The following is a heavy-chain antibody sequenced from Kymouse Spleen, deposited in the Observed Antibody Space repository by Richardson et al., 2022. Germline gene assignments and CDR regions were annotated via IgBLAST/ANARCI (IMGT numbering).Heavy chain of an antibody. CDR2: IKSKTDGGTT. D-gene: IGHD4-17*01,IGHD4-23*01. CDR3: TTKEGSPSPLRVYGMDV. V-gene: IGHV3-15*01. J-gene: IGHJ6*02. CDR1: GFTFSNAW. Sequence: EVQLVESGGGLVKPGGSLRLSCAASGFTFSNAWMSWVRQAPGKGLEWVGRIKSKTDGGTTDYAAPVKGRFTISRDDSKNTLYLQMNSLKTEDTAVYYCTTKEGSPSPLRVYGMDVWGQGTTVTVSS.